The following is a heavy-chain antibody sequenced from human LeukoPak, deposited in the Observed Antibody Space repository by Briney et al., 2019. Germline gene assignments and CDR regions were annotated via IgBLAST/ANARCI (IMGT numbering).Heavy chain of an antibody. J-gene: IGHJ4*02. CDR1: GFTFSSYA. Sequence: GGSLRLSCAASGFTFSSYAMHWVRQAPGKGLEWVAVISYDGSNKYYADSVKGRFTISRDNSKNTLYLQMSSLRTEDTAVYYCVKIARDWGQGTLVTVSS. CDR2: ISYDGSNK. V-gene: IGHV3-30-3*02. CDR3: VKIARD.